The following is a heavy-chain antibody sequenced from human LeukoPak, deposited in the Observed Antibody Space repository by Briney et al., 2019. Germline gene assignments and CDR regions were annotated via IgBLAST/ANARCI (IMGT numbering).Heavy chain of an antibody. CDR2: INPKSGVT. V-gene: IGHV1-2*02. J-gene: IGHJ4*02. CDR3: ASPAVAGRARVFDY. CDR1: GYTFTGYY. D-gene: IGHD6-19*01. Sequence: ASVKVSCRTSGYTFTGYYMHWVRQAPGQGLEWMGWINPKSGVTSYPQKFQGRVTMTRDTSISTAYMELSGLRSDDTAVYYCASPAVAGRARVFDYWGQGTLVTVSS.